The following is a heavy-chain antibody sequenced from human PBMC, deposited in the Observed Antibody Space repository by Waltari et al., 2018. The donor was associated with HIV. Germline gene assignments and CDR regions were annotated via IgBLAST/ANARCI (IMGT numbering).Heavy chain of an antibody. J-gene: IGHJ4*02. CDR2: IGPSATTI. CDR1: GFTFNTYG. CDR3: ARDTKVAGGQVLRPRYFDY. V-gene: IGHV3-48*01. Sequence: EVQLLESGGGLAQPGGSLIVSCAASGFTFNTYGMNWVRQTPGKGLCGFSYIGPSATTICYADSVKGRFTTSRDNANNSLYLQMGGLRPEDAGVYFCARDTKVAGGQVLRPRYFDYWGQGTPVSVSS. D-gene: IGHD1-1*01.